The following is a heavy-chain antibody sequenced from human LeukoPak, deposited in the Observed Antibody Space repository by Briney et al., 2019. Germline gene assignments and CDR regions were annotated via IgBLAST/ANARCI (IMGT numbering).Heavy chain of an antibody. V-gene: IGHV4-34*01. CDR1: GGSFSGYY. Sequence: SETLSLTCAVYGGSFSGYYWSWIRQPPGKGLEWIGEINHSGSTNYNPSLKSRVTISVDTSKNQFSLKLSSVTAADTAVYYCARSSNGYGDSWIVHAFDIWGQGTMVTVSS. D-gene: IGHD4-17*01. J-gene: IGHJ3*02. CDR3: ARSSNGYGDSWIVHAFDI. CDR2: INHSGST.